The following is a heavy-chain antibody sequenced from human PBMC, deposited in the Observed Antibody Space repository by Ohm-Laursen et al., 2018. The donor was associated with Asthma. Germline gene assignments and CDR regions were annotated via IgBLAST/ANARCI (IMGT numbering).Heavy chain of an antibody. CDR3: ARDGPLLLQPAYGFDP. J-gene: IGHJ5*02. V-gene: IGHV3-48*02. D-gene: IGHD2-21*02. CDR2: ISSSGSTI. CDR1: GFTFSSYS. Sequence: SLRLSCTASGFTFSSYSMNWVRQAPGKGLEWVSYISSSGSTIYYADSVKGRFTISRDNAKNSLYLQMNSLRDEDTAVYYCARDGPLLLQPAYGFDPWGQGTLVTVSS.